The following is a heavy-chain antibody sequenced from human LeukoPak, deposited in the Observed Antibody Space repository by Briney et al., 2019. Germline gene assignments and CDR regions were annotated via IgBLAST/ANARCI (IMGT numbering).Heavy chain of an antibody. J-gene: IGHJ5*02. CDR2: IYRGGNT. D-gene: IGHD4-23*01. Sequence: GGSLRHPCAASGFTVSSKYMTWVRQAPGKGLEWVSVIYRGGNTYYADSVKGRFSISRDNSKNTVYLQMNSLRAEDTAVYYCATFSYAGNAGGSAGSWGQGTLVTVSS. CDR3: ATFSYAGNAGGSAGS. V-gene: IGHV3-53*01. CDR1: GFTVSSKY.